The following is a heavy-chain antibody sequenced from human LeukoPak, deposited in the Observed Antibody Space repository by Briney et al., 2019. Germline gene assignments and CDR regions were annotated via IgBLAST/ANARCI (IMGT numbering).Heavy chain of an antibody. V-gene: IGHV3-43*02. J-gene: IGHJ4*02. D-gene: IGHD5-12*01. CDR2: ISGDGVNT. Sequence: GGSLRLSCAASGFSFDDYGMHWVRQAPGKGLEWVSLISGDGVNTFNADSVKGRFTISRDNSKNSLYMQVNSLRTEDTALYYCAKERFRDSGYDSSFEYWGQGTLVTVSS. CDR3: AKERFRDSGYDSSFEY. CDR1: GFSFDDYG.